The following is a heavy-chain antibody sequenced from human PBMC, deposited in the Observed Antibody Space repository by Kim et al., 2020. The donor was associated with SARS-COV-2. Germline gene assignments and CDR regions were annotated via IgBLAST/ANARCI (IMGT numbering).Heavy chain of an antibody. CDR1: GFTFGDYA. Sequence: GGSLRLSCTASGFTFGDYAMSWFRQAPGKGLEWVGFIRSKAYGGTTEYAASVKGRFTISRDDSKSIAYLQMNSLKTEDTAVYYCTRSDTLYGVPDVFDYWGQGTLVTVSS. V-gene: IGHV3-49*03. D-gene: IGHD3-10*01. J-gene: IGHJ4*02. CDR2: IRSKAYGGTT. CDR3: TRSDTLYGVPDVFDY.